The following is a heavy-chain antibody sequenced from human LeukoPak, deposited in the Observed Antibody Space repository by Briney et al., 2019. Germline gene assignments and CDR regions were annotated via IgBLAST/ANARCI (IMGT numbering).Heavy chain of an antibody. CDR2: IYTSGST. J-gene: IGHJ4*02. CDR1: GGSISSGSYY. CDR3: ARGDYGGNSGVFDY. V-gene: IGHV4-61*02. D-gene: IGHD4-23*01. Sequence: SQTLSLTCTVSGGSISSGSYYWSWIRQPAGKGLEWIGRIYTSGSTNYNPSLKSRVTISVDTSKNQFSLKLSSVIAADTAVYYCARGDYGGNSGVFDYWGQGTLVTVSS.